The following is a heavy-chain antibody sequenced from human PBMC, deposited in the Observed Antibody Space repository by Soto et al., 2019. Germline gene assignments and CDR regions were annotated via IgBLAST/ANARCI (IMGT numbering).Heavy chain of an antibody. Sequence: SGPTLVNPTQTLTLTCSFSGLSLSTSGEAVGWIRQPPGKALEWLALIYWDDDKFFNPTLKTRLTITKDTSKNQVVLTLTNMDPVDTATYSCAHYVSASPAGWFDPWGQGVLVTVSS. CDR3: AHYVSASPAGWFDP. D-gene: IGHD3-10*01. CDR1: GLSLSTSGEA. J-gene: IGHJ5*02. V-gene: IGHV2-5*02. CDR2: IYWDDDK.